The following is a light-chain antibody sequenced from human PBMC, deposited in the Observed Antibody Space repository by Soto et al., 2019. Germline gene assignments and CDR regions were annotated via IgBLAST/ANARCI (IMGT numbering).Light chain of an antibody. Sequence: QMTQSPSTLSVSVGGRVTITCRASQSISTYLNWYQQKPGKAPKLLIYAASSLQSGVPSRFSGSGSGTDFTLTISSLQPEDFVTYYCQQSYSTPLTFGGGTKV. CDR2: AAS. CDR3: QQSYSTPLT. CDR1: QSISTY. V-gene: IGKV1-39*01. J-gene: IGKJ4*01.